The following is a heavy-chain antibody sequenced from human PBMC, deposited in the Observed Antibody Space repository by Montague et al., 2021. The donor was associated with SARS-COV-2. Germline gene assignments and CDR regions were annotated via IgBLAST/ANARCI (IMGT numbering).Heavy chain of an antibody. D-gene: IGHD1-26*01. V-gene: IGHV4-59*08. CDR1: GGSISSYF. CDR3: ARQKSGTDHYDAFDF. CDR2: IYYIGRT. J-gene: IGHJ3*01. Sequence: SETLSLTCTVSGGSISSYFWSWIRQPPGKGLQWIGYIYYIGRTNYNPSLKSRVTISVDTSKNHFSLKLTSVTAADTAVYYCARQKSGTDHYDAFDFWGQGTMVTVSS.